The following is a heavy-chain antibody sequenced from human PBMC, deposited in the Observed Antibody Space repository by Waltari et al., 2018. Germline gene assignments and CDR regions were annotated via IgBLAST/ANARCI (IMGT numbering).Heavy chain of an antibody. CDR2: ITVADDT. D-gene: IGHD1-20*01. V-gene: IGHV3-23*01. CDR3: ATPFYNWDDPLHS. CDR1: GITFNNFA. J-gene: IGHJ4*02. Sequence: LRLSCAASGITFNNFAIIWVRLAPGTGLEWVSAITVADDTYYADSVKGRFTISRDTSKDTVYLQMNGLRAADTAVYYCATPFYNWDDPLHSWGPGTLVTVSS.